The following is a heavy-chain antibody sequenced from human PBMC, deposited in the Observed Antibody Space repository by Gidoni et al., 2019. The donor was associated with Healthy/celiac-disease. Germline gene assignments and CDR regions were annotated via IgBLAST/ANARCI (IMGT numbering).Heavy chain of an antibody. Sequence: QVQLVESGGGVVKPGRALRLSCAASGFTFRGYVMTGVRKAPGSGLEWVAVISLNGSNKYYADSVKVRFTISRDNSKNSLYLQMNILRAEDTAVYYCAKGEFSGSYGDYFDYCGQGTLVTVSS. D-gene: IGHD1-26*01. CDR3: AKGEFSGSYGDYFDY. CDR1: GFTFRGYV. CDR2: ISLNGSNK. V-gene: IGHV3-30*18. J-gene: IGHJ4*02.